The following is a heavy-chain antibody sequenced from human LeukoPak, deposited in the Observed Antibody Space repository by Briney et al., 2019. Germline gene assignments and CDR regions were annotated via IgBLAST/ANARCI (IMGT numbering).Heavy chain of an antibody. V-gene: IGHV4-38-2*02. J-gene: IGHJ4*02. Sequence: SETLSLTCTVSGYSISSGYYWGWIRQPPGKGLEWIGSIYHSGSTYYNPSLKSRVTISVDTSKNQFSLKLSSVTAADTAVYYCARARPGNRWYYYGSGSLGTPPHYFDYWGQGTLVTVSS. CDR2: IYHSGST. D-gene: IGHD3-10*01. CDR1: GYSISSGYY. CDR3: ARARPGNRWYYYGSGSLGTPPHYFDY.